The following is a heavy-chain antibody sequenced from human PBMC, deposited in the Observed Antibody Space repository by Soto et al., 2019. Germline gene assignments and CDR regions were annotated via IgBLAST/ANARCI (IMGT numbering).Heavy chain of an antibody. CDR3: APAPHPYSSGWEGY. Sequence: QVQLVESGGGVVKPGGSLRLSCAASGFTFSDYYMSWIRQAPGKGLEWVSYISSSGSTIYYADSVKGRFTIARDNAKNSLYLQMNSLIAEDTAVYYCAPAPHPYSSGWEGYWGQGTLVTVSS. D-gene: IGHD6-19*01. CDR2: ISSSGSTI. CDR1: GFTFSDYY. V-gene: IGHV3-11*01. J-gene: IGHJ4*02.